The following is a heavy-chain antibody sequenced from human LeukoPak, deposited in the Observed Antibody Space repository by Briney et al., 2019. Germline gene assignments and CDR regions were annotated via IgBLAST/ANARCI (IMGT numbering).Heavy chain of an antibody. D-gene: IGHD6-19*01. J-gene: IGHJ4*02. CDR1: GFTFSSTA. CDR2: ISSSGDST. Sequence: GGSLRLSCAASGFTFSSTAMSWVRQAPGKGLEWVSGISSSGDSTHYADSVKGRFTISRGNSKNTLYVQMNSLRAEDTAVYYCAKGRAGIDYWGQGTLVIVSS. V-gene: IGHV3-23*01. CDR3: AKGRAGIDY.